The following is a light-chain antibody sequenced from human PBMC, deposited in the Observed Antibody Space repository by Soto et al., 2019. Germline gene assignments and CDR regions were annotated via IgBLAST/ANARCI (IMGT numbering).Light chain of an antibody. CDR2: SDN. CDR1: SSNIGSNY. CDR3: AAWDDSLSGPWV. V-gene: IGLV1-47*02. J-gene: IGLJ3*02. Sequence: QSVLTQPPSASGTPGQKISISCSGGSSNIGSNYVYWYQQLPGTAPKLLIYSDNQRPSGVPDRFSGSRSGTSASLATSGLRSEDEADYYCAAWDDSLSGPWVFGGGTQLTVL.